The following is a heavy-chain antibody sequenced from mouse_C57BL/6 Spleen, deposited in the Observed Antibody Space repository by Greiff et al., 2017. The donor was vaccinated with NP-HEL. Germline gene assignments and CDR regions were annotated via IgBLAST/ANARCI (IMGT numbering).Heavy chain of an antibody. CDR2: INYDGSST. D-gene: IGHD1-1*01. V-gene: IGHV5-16*01. J-gene: IGHJ2*01. Sequence: EVNVVESEGGLVQPGSSMKLSCTASGFTFSDYYMAWVRQVPEKGLEWVANINYDGSSTYYLDSLKSRFIISRDNAKNILYLQMSSLKSEDTATYYCARSSYYYGSSYDYFDYWGQGTTLTVSS. CDR3: ARSSYYYGSSYDYFDY. CDR1: GFTFSDYY.